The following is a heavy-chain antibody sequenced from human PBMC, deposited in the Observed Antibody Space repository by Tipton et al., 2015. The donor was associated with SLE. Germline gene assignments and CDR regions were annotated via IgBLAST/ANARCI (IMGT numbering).Heavy chain of an antibody. Sequence: TLSLTCTVSGGSIMNTHYSWGWVRQPPGKGLDWIGTMYFSGNTYYNPSLKSRVAISLDTSKNQLSLNLSSVTAADTAVYYCARGPYYYMDVWGKGTTVTVSS. V-gene: IGHV4-39*07. CDR2: MYFSGNT. CDR3: ARGPYYYMDV. CDR1: GGSIMNTHYS. J-gene: IGHJ6*03.